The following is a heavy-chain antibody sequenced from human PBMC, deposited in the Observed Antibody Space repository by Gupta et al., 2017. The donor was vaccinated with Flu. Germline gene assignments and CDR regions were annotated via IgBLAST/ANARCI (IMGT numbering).Heavy chain of an antibody. CDR1: GDPFSDYY. CDR3: VTDSATGYDSFSYYGIDV. D-gene: IGHD3-9*01. CDR2: IDPEDGET. J-gene: IGHJ6*02. Sequence: EVQVVQSGAEVKKPGTTVKISCKVSGDPFSDYYMHWVQQAPGKGIEWMGRIDPEDGETIYAEKCQGRVIITANTSTDTSYLEVSSLRSEDTAVYYCVTDSATGYDSFSYYGIDVWGQGTTVTVSS. V-gene: IGHV1-69-2*01.